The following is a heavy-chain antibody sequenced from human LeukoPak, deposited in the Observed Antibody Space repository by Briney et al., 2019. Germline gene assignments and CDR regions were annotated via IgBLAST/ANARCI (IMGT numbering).Heavy chain of an antibody. J-gene: IGHJ3*02. CDR2: IKQDGSEK. V-gene: IGHV3-7*03. CDR1: GFTFSSYW. D-gene: IGHD4-11*01. CDR3: LWDDYPRAFDI. Sequence: PGGSLRLSCAASGFTFSSYWMSWVRQAPGKGLEWVANIKQDGSEKYYVDSVKGRFTISRDNAKNTLYLQMNSLRAEDTAVYYCLWDDYPRAFDIWGQGTMVTVSS.